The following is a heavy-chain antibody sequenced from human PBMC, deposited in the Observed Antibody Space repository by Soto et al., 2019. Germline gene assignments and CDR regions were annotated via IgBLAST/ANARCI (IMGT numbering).Heavy chain of an antibody. J-gene: IGHJ4*02. Sequence: GGSLRLSCAASGFTFSSYGMHWVRQAPGKGLEWVAVISYDGSNKYYADSVKGRFTISRDNSKNTLYLQMNSLRAEDTAVYYCAKDLQDIVVVPAALDYWGQGTLVTVSS. D-gene: IGHD2-2*01. CDR3: AKDLQDIVVVPAALDY. CDR1: GFTFSSYG. CDR2: ISYDGSNK. V-gene: IGHV3-30*18.